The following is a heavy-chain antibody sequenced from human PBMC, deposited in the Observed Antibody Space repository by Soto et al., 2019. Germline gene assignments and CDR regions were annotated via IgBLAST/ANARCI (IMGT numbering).Heavy chain of an antibody. CDR1: GDSVSSYY. CDR3: ARGRRSPTVYYGLDV. CDR2: VYYDGST. D-gene: IGHD1-26*01. V-gene: IGHV4-59*02. Sequence: QVQLQESGPGLVKPSEPLSLTCSVSGDSVSSYYWSWIRQPPGKGLEWIGYVYYDGSTNYDPSLETRVTISIDTSKNQVSLKLNSVTAADTAVYHCARGRRSPTVYYGLDVWGQGTTVAVSS. J-gene: IGHJ6*02.